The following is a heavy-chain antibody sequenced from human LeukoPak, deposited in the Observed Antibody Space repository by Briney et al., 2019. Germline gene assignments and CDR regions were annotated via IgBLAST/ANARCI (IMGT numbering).Heavy chain of an antibody. J-gene: IGHJ4*02. CDR3: ARDLRMRGTHYYDSSGLYYFDC. CDR2: IIPIFGTA. D-gene: IGHD3-22*01. V-gene: IGHV1-69*05. Sequence: SVKVSCKASGGTFSSYAISWVRQAPGQGLEWMGRIIPIFGTANYAQKFQGRVTITTDESTSTAYMELSSLRSEDTAVYYCARDLRMRGTHYYDSSGLYYFDCWGQGTLVTVSS. CDR1: GGTFSSYA.